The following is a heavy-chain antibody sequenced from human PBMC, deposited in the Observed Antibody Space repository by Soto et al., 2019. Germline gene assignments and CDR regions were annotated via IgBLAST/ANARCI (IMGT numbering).Heavy chain of an antibody. V-gene: IGHV3-23*01. J-gene: IGHJ4*02. CDR2: ISNGDGNT. Sequence: EVQLLESGGGLVQPGGSLRLSCAASGFTFRGYAMTWVRQAPGKGLDWVSTISNGDGNTYYADSVKGRFTISRDNSKNPLYRQMNSLRAENTAVYYCGKLKGVAGWYFDYWGQGTLVTISS. D-gene: IGHD6-19*01. CDR1: GFTFRGYA. CDR3: GKLKGVAGWYFDY.